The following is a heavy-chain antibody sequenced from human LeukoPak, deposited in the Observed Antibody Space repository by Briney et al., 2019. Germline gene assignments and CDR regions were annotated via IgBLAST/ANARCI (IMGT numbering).Heavy chain of an antibody. CDR3: ARGPSGYHNT. D-gene: IGHD5-12*01. J-gene: IGHJ4*02. CDR1: GFTFGRYS. CDR2: ISSSSSYI. Sequence: PGGSLRLSCAASGFTFGRYSMDWVRQAPGKGLEWVSYISSSSSYIYYADSVKGRFTISRDNSKNTLYLQMNSLRAEDTAVYYCARGPSGYHNTGGQGTLVTVSS. V-gene: IGHV3-21*05.